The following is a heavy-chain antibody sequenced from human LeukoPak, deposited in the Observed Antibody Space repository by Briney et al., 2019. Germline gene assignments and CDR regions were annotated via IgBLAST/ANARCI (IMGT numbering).Heavy chain of an antibody. CDR1: GYTFTGYY. CDR2: INPNSGGT. Sequence: ASVKVSCKASGYTFTGYYMHWVRQAPGQGLEWMGWINPNSGGTNYAQEFQGRVTMTRDTSISTAYMELSRLRSDDTAVYYCARPKYYYDSSGSTDAFDIWGQGTMVTVSS. CDR3: ARPKYYYDSSGSTDAFDI. J-gene: IGHJ3*02. D-gene: IGHD3-22*01. V-gene: IGHV1-2*02.